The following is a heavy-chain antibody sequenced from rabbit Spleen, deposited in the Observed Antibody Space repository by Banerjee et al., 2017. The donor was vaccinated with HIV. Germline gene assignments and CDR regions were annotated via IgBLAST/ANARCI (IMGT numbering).Heavy chain of an antibody. CDR3: AKNGGMLDYRL. CDR2: INAVTGKA. J-gene: IGHJ4*01. Sequence: QEQVLESGGGLVKPEGSLKLSCTASGFSFSNKVVMCWVRQAPGKGLEWIACINAVTGKAVYANWAKGRFTISKTSSTTVTLQMTGLTAADTATYFCAKNGGMLDYRLWGPGTLVTVS. D-gene: IGHD6-1*01. CDR1: GFSFSNKVV. V-gene: IGHV1S45*01.